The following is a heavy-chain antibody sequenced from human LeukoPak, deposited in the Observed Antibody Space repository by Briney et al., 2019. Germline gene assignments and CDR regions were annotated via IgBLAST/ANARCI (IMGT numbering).Heavy chain of an antibody. CDR3: ARDDYGDYVSDYYYGMDV. CDR2: INAGNGNT. D-gene: IGHD4-17*01. J-gene: IGHJ6*02. CDR1: GYTFTSYA. V-gene: IGHV1-3*01. Sequence: ASVKVSCKASGYTFTSYAMHWVRQAPGQRLEWMGWINAGNGNTKYSQKFQGRVTITRDTSASTAYMELSSLRSEDTAVYYYARDDYGDYVSDYYYGMDVWGQGTTVTVSS.